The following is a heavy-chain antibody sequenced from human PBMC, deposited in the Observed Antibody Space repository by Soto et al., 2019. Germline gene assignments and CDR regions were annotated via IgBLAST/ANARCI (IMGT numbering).Heavy chain of an antibody. Sequence: QVQLVESGGGVVQPGRSLRLSCAASGFTFSSYGMHWVRQAPGKGLEWVAVIWYDGSNKYYADSVKGRFTISRDNSKNTLYLQMNSLRAEDTAVYYCARDGMYSGSYHLSFFDYWGQGTLVTVSS. D-gene: IGHD1-26*01. CDR2: IWYDGSNK. V-gene: IGHV3-33*01. CDR3: ARDGMYSGSYHLSFFDY. J-gene: IGHJ4*02. CDR1: GFTFSSYG.